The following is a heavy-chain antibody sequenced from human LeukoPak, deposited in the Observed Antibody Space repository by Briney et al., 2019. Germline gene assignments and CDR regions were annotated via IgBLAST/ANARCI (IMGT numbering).Heavy chain of an antibody. CDR1: DVSFSGYY. Sequence: PSETLSLTCAVYDVSFSGYYWRWIRQPPGKGLEWIGEINHSGSTNYNPSLKSRVSISVDTSKNQFSLNLRSVTAADTAVYYCARVERIAAAYWGQGTLVTVSS. V-gene: IGHV4-34*01. CDR2: INHSGST. D-gene: IGHD6-13*01. J-gene: IGHJ4*02. CDR3: ARVERIAAAY.